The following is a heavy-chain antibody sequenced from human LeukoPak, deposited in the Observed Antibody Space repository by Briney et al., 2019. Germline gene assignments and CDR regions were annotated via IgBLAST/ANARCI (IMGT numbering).Heavy chain of an antibody. D-gene: IGHD3-9*01. CDR1: GFTFSNYA. V-gene: IGHV3-64D*09. J-gene: IGHJ6*02. CDR2: ISSTGGRT. CDR3: VKSYDIVTGLNWFDV. Sequence: GGSLRLSCSASGFTSGFTFSNYAMHWVRQAPGKGLTYVSSISSTGGRTFYADSVKGRFNISRDNSKNTQYLQMSSLRGEDTAVYYCVKSYDIVTGLNWFDVWGQGTTVTVSS.